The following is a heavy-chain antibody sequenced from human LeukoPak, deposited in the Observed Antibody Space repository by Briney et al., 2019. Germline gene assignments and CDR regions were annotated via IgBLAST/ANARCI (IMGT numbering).Heavy chain of an antibody. J-gene: IGHJ4*02. CDR2: IYYSGRT. Sequence: SETLSLTCTVSGGSISSSSYYWGWIRQPPGKGLEWIGSIYYSGRTYYNPSLKSRVTISVDTSKSQFSLKLSSVTAADTAVYYCARGRQVSIVVVPADFDYWGQGTLVTVSS. CDR3: ARGRQVSIVVVPADFDY. D-gene: IGHD2-2*01. CDR1: GGSISSSSYY. V-gene: IGHV4-39*07.